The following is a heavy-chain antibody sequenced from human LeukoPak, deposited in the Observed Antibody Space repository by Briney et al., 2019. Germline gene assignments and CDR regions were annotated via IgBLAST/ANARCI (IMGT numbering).Heavy chain of an antibody. D-gene: IGHD1-1*01. CDR2: IVVGSGNT. CDR1: GFTFTSSA. J-gene: IGHJ4*02. V-gene: IGHV1-58*01. CDR3: ATWNDVGSRTLFDY. Sequence: TSVKVSCKASGFTFTSSAVQWVRQARGQRLEWIGWIVVGSGNTNYAQKLQGRVTMTTDTSTSTAYMELRSLRSDDTAVYYCATWNDVGSRTLFDYWGQGTLVTVSS.